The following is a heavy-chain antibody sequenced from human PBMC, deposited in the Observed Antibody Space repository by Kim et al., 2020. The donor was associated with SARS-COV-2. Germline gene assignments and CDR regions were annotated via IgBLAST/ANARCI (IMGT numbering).Heavy chain of an antibody. CDR2: IIPIFGTA. V-gene: IGHV1-69*13. D-gene: IGHD4-17*01. Sequence: SVKVSCKASGGTFSSYAISWVRQAPGQGLEWMGGIIPIFGTANYAQKFQGRVTITADESTSTAYMELSSLRSEDTAVYYCAREGHGSTVVMAYWGQGTLVTVSS. CDR3: AREGHGSTVVMAY. CDR1: GGTFSSYA. J-gene: IGHJ4*02.